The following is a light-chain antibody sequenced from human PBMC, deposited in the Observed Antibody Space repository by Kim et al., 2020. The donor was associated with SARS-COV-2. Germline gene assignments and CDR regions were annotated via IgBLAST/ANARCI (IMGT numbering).Light chain of an antibody. V-gene: IGLV4-69*01. CDR3: QTWDTGIRV. CDR2: VNRDGSH. CDR1: SGHSSDA. Sequence: ASVQLTCILSSGHSSDAIAWHQQQPGKGPRFLMKVNRDGSHIKGDGIPDRFSGSTSGAERYLTISSLQPEDEADYYCQTWDTGIRVFGGGTQLTVL. J-gene: IGLJ3*02.